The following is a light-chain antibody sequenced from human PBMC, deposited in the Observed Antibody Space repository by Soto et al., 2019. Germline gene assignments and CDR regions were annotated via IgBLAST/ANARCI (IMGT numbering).Light chain of an antibody. CDR1: QSVSNY. CDR3: QQYGGSPQT. V-gene: IGKV3-20*01. J-gene: IGKJ1*01. CDR2: GAS. Sequence: EIVLTQSPGTLSLSPGERATLSCRASQSVSNYLAWYQQKPGQAPRLLIYGASRRATVIPDRFSGSGSGIDFTLTISRLEPEDFAVYYCQQYGGSPQTFGQGTNVEIK.